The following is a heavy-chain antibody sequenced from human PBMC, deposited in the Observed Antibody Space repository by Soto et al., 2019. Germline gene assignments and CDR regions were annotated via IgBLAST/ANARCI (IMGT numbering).Heavy chain of an antibody. CDR2: IDSSGEK. J-gene: IGHJ5*02. V-gene: IGHV2-26*01. CDR3: ARRHLAVAVSTWFDP. Sequence: QVTLKESGPVLVKPTETFTLRCTVSGLSITDSEMGVSWIRQPPGQPLEWLAHIDSSGEKSYRTFLKSRLAISKDTSKSQIVLTMTNMDPADTATYYCARRHLAVAVSTWFDPWGQGIPVTVSS. CDR1: GLSITDSEMG. D-gene: IGHD2-2*01.